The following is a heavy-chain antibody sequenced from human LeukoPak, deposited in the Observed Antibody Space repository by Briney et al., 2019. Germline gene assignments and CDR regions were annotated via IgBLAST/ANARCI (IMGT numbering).Heavy chain of an antibody. CDR3: AREPPQYSSSQYFQH. Sequence: SETLSLTCAVYGGSFSGYYWSWIRQPPGKGLEWIGEINHSGSTNYNASLKSRVTISVDTSKNQFYLKLSTVTAADTAVYYCAREPPQYSSSQYFQHWGQGTLVTVSS. J-gene: IGHJ1*01. D-gene: IGHD6-13*01. V-gene: IGHV4-34*01. CDR1: GGSFSGYY. CDR2: INHSGST.